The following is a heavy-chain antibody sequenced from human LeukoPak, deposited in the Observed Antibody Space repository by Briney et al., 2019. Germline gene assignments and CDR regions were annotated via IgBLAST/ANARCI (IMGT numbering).Heavy chain of an antibody. J-gene: IGHJ4*02. Sequence: KPSETLSLTCTVSADSITNYYWSWIRQPPAKGLEWIGSIHYSGSTNYNPSLKSRVTISVDTSRNQFSLKLTSMTAADTALHYCVRGFGAVNRGPSFDYWGQGTLVTVSS. D-gene: IGHD3-16*01. V-gene: IGHV4-59*13. CDR1: ADSITNYY. CDR2: IHYSGST. CDR3: VRGFGAVNRGPSFDY.